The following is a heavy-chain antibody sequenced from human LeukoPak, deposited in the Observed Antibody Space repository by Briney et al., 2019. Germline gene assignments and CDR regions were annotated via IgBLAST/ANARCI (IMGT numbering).Heavy chain of an antibody. CDR3: ARDPGFINAPRYFDY. CDR1: GFTFSSYA. CDR2: VSYDGSNK. J-gene: IGHJ4*02. D-gene: IGHD3-10*01. Sequence: GRSLSLSCAASGFTFSSYAMHWVRQAPGKGLEWVAVVSYDGSNKYYADSVKGRFTISRDNSKNTLYLQMNSLRAEDTAVYYCARDPGFINAPRYFDYWGQGTLVTVSS. V-gene: IGHV3-30*01.